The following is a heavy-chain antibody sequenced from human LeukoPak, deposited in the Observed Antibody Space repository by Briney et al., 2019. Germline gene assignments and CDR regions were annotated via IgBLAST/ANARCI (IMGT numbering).Heavy chain of an antibody. V-gene: IGHV3-73*01. CDR3: ARGVRGSSWLSFDY. CDR2: IRIKANSYAT. D-gene: IGHD6-13*01. CDR1: GFDFSGSA. J-gene: IGHJ4*02. Sequence: PGGSLRLACAASGFDFSGSAIHWVRQASGKGLEWVGRIRIKANSYATAYAASVKGRFTISRDDSKNTLYLQMNSLRAEDTAVYYCARGVRGSSWLSFDYWGQGTLVIVSS.